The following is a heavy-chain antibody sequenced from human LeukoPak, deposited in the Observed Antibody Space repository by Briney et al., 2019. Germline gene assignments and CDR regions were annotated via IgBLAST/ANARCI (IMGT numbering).Heavy chain of an antibody. V-gene: IGHV4-59*01. CDR2: IYNNGNT. J-gene: IGHJ2*01. CDR3: ARVVTGTSSWYFDL. Sequence: SETLSLTCTVSGVSISSYHWGWIRQLPGKGLEWMGYIYNNGNTNNNPSLKSRVTLSVDTSKNQFSLNLNSVTSADTAVYYCARVVTGTSSWYFDLWGRGTLVTVSS. D-gene: IGHD1-1*01. CDR1: GVSISSYH.